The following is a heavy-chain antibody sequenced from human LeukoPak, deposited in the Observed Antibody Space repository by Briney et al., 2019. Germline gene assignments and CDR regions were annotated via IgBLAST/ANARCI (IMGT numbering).Heavy chain of an antibody. CDR2: IYYSGST. V-gene: IGHV4-39*01. CDR1: GGSISSSSYY. J-gene: IGHJ3*02. Sequence: SETLSLTCTVSGGSISSSSYYWGWIRQPPGKGLEWIGSIYYSGSTYYNPSLKSRVSISVDTSKNQFSLKLSSVTAADTAVYYCARHWSLPSDAFDIWGQGTMVTVSS. CDR3: ARHWSLPSDAFDI.